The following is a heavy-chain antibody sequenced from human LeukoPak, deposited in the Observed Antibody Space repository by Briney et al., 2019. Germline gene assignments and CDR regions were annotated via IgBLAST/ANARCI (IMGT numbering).Heavy chain of an antibody. D-gene: IGHD6-19*01. Sequence: GGSLRLSCAPSGFAFSSYGMHWVRQAPGKGLEWVALISYDGNIKYYADSVKGRFTISRDNSNNMLYLQVNSLRVEDTAVYHCASEFRMGHSGWSGYFQLWGQGTLATVSS. CDR3: ASEFRMGHSGWSGYFQL. CDR2: ISYDGNIK. CDR1: GFAFSSYG. J-gene: IGHJ1*01. V-gene: IGHV3-30*03.